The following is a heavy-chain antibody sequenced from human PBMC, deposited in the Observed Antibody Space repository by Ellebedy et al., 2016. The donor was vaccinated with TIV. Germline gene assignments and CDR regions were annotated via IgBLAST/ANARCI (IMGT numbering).Heavy chain of an antibody. CDR2: VYHTGHT. V-gene: IGHV4-4*02. D-gene: IGHD2/OR15-2a*01. J-gene: IGHJ5*02. CDR1: SGSINSDNY. Sequence: MPSETLSLTCGVSSGSINSDNYWSWVRQPPGRGLEWIGEVYHTGHTNYNPSLRSRVTISVDKSKGQFSLTLRSMTAADTAVYYCARDWTRGGGYFPSWFDPWGQGTLVTVSS. CDR3: ARDWTRGGGYFPSWFDP.